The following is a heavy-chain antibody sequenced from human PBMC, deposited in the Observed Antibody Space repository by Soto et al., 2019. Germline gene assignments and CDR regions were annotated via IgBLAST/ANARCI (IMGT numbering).Heavy chain of an antibody. J-gene: IGHJ4*02. Sequence: SETLSLTCTVSGGSISAYSWTWVRQPPGKGLEWIGNIHYSGSTYYNPSLKSRVTISVDRSKNQFSLNLSSVTAADTAVYYCARGMTTVTTYDYWGQGTLVTVSS. D-gene: IGHD4-4*01. CDR2: IHYSGST. V-gene: IGHV4-59*12. CDR1: GGSISAYS. CDR3: ARGMTTVTTYDY.